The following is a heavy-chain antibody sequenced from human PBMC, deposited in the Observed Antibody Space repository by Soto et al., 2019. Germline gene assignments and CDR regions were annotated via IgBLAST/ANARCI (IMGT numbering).Heavy chain of an antibody. CDR2: ISGSGGST. CDR3: AILGGYCSGGSYYFDY. J-gene: IGHJ4*02. CDR1: GFTFSSYA. D-gene: IGHD2-15*01. Sequence: GGSLRLSCAASGFTFSSYAMSWVRQAPGKGLEWVSAISGSGGSTYYADSVKGRFTISRDNSKNTLYLQMNSLRAEDTAVYYCAILGGYCSGGSYYFDYWGQGTLVTVSS. V-gene: IGHV3-23*01.